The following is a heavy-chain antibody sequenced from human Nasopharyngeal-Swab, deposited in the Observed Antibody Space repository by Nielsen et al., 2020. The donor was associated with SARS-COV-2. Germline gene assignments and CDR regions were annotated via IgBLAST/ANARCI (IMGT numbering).Heavy chain of an antibody. Sequence: WIRQSPSRGLEWLGRTYYRSKWYNDYAVSVKSRITINPATSKNQFSLQMNSVTPEDTAVYYCARYGIAAAGYYYYYYGLDVWGQGTMVTVSS. CDR3: ARYGIAAAGYYYYYYGLDV. V-gene: IGHV6-1*01. CDR2: TYYRSKWYN. D-gene: IGHD6-13*01. J-gene: IGHJ6*02.